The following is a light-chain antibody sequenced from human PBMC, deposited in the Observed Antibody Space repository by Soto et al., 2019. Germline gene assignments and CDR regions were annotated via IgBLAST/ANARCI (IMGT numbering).Light chain of an antibody. V-gene: IGKV3-20*01. CDR1: QSVSSIY. CDR2: GIS. Sequence: EIVLTQSPGTLSLSPGERATLSCRASQSVSSIYLAWYQQKPGQAPRVLIYGISSRATGIPDRFSGSGSGTDFTLPISRLEPEDFAVYYCQQYGSIPITFGQGTRLEIK. J-gene: IGKJ5*01. CDR3: QQYGSIPIT.